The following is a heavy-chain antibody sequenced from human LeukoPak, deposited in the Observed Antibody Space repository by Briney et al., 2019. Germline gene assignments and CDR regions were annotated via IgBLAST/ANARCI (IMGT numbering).Heavy chain of an antibody. Sequence: GGSLRLSCAASGFSFSDYGVHWVRPAPGKGLEWVAVIWYDGIIKYYADSVKGRFTISRENSRNTVYLQMNSLRAEDTAVYYCVKGFNWYFDLWGRGTLVTVSS. CDR1: GFSFSDYG. V-gene: IGHV3-33*06. CDR3: VKGFNWYFDL. CDR2: IWYDGIIK. J-gene: IGHJ2*01.